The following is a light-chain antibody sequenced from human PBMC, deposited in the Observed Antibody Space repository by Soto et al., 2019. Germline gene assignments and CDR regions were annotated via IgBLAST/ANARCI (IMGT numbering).Light chain of an antibody. J-gene: IGLJ1*01. CDR3: QTWGTGIQV. Sequence: QLVLTQSPSASASLGASVKLTCTLSSGHSSYAIAWHQQQPEKGPRYLMKLNSDGSHYKGGGIPDRFSGSSSGAERYLTISSLQSEDEAVYYCQTWGTGIQVFGTGTKLTVL. CDR2: LNSDGSH. V-gene: IGLV4-69*01. CDR1: SGHSSYA.